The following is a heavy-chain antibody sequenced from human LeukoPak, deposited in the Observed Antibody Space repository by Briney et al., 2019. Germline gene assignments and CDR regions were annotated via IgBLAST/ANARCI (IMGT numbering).Heavy chain of an antibody. V-gene: IGHV3-48*03. D-gene: IGHD2/OR15-2a*01. CDR2: ITTSGTTT. CDR3: ARVLFHSLAVFDY. CDR1: GFTFHNYA. J-gene: IGHJ4*02. Sequence: PGGSLRLSCAASGFTFHNYAIHWVRQAPGKGLEWGSYITTSGTTTYYADSLKGRFTISRDNAKNSLYLQMNSLRAEDTAVYYCARVLFHSLAVFDYWGQGTLVTVSS.